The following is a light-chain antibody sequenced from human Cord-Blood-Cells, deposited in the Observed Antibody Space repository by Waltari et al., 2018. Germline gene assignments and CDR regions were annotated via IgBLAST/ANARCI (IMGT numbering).Light chain of an antibody. V-gene: IGKV1-5*01. CDR2: DSS. Sequence: DIQMTASPSPLSASVADSFSITCGASQSISSWLAWYQQKPGKDPKLLIYDSSSLESGVPSRFSGSGSGTEFTLTISSLQPDDFATYYCQQYKSYSWTFGQGTKVEIK. J-gene: IGKJ1*01. CDR3: QQYKSYSWT. CDR1: QSISSW.